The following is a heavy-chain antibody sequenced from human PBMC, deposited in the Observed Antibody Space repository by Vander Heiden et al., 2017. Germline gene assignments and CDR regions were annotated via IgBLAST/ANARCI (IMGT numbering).Heavy chain of an antibody. V-gene: IGHV3-72*01. CDR3: ATSPSSGYN. D-gene: IGHD3-22*01. CDR1: GSTFSDHY. J-gene: IGHJ1*01. CDR2: IRNKAASHTT. Sequence: EVQLVESGGGLVQPGGSLRLSCVRTGSTFSDHYMDWVRQAPGKGLEWVGRIRNKAASHTTAYAASVEGRFAISRDDSKNSLYLQLNSLKTEDTAMYYCATSPSSGYNWGQGTQVTVSS.